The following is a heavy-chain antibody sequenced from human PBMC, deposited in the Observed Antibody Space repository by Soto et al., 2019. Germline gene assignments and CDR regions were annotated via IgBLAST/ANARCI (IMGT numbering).Heavy chain of an antibody. CDR2: INPNSGGT. V-gene: IGHV1-2*04. Sequence: QVQLVQSGAEVKKPGASVKVSCKASGYTFTGYYVHWVRQAPGRGLEWMGWINPNSGGTNYAQKFQGWVTMTRDTSISTAYMELSRLRSDDTAVYYCARGPYYDSSLGAAFDIWGQGTMVTVSS. D-gene: IGHD3-22*01. CDR3: ARGPYYDSSLGAAFDI. J-gene: IGHJ3*02. CDR1: GYTFTGYY.